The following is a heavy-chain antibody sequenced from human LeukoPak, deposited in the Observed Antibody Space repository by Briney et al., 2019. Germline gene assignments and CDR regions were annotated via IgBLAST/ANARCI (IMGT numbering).Heavy chain of an antibody. CDR3: ARDVGTALVTGDY. J-gene: IGHJ4*02. Sequence: SGTLSLTCGVSGGSISSNNWWSWVRQPPGQGLEWIGEVYHSGSANYNPSLKSRVTISVDKSKNQLSLKLISVTAADTAVYYCARDVGTALVTGDYWGQGTLVTVSS. V-gene: IGHV4-4*02. CDR2: VYHSGSA. D-gene: IGHD5-18*01. CDR1: GGSISSNNW.